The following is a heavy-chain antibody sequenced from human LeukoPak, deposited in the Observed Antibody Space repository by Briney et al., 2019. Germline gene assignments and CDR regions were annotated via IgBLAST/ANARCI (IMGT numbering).Heavy chain of an antibody. D-gene: IGHD4-17*01. Sequence: SETLSLTCTVSGGSISYYYCSWIRQSPGKGLEWIGYIYYSGTTNYNPSLKSRVTISVDTSKNQFSLQLGSVTAADTAVYYCAREDPQTTVPEGMDVWGQGTTVTVSS. CDR1: GGSISYYY. CDR3: AREDPQTTVPEGMDV. CDR2: IYYSGTT. V-gene: IGHV4-59*01. J-gene: IGHJ6*02.